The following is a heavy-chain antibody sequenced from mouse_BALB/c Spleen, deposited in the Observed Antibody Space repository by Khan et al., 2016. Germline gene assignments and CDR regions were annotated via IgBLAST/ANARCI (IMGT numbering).Heavy chain of an antibody. CDR1: GYSFTNSY. D-gene: IGHD2-14*01. CDR3: ARHYKYSWFTY. CDR2: MYFGNMNT. Sequence: QMQLQQSGPELVKPGASVRISCMASGYSFTNSYIYWVKQRPGLGLEWIGWMYFGNMNTKYNEKFKVKATLTADKSSITAHRQLNSLAPEDSAVYFRARHYKYSWFTYWGRGTLVTVSA. V-gene: IGHV1S56*01. J-gene: IGHJ3*01.